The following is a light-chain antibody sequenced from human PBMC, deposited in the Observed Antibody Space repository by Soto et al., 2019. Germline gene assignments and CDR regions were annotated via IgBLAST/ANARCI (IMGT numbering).Light chain of an antibody. Sequence: DIQMTQSPSTLSASVGDRVTITCRASQSISTWLAWYQQKPGKAPKLLIFDASGLQSGVPSRFSGSGSGTEFTLTISSLQPDDSATYYCQQYSSYSETFGQGTKGDIK. CDR3: QQYSSYSET. CDR1: QSISTW. V-gene: IGKV1-5*01. CDR2: DAS. J-gene: IGKJ1*01.